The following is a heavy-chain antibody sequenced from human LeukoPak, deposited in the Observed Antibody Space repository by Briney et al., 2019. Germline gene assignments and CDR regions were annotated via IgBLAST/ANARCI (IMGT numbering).Heavy chain of an antibody. V-gene: IGHV3-13*01. J-gene: IGHJ5*02. CDR2: IGNGGDT. CDR1: GFPFRSYD. CDR3: ARGSSLGFDP. Sequence: PGESLRLSCAASGFPFRSYDFHWARQATGKGLDSESSIGNGGDTYYSGSVKGRFTVSRENAKNSLYLQMNSLRAGDTAVYYCARGSSLGFDPWGQGTLVTVSS.